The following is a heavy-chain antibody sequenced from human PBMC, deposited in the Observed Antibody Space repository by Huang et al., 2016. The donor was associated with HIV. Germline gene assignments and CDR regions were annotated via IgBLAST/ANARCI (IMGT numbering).Heavy chain of an antibody. J-gene: IGHJ4*02. CDR2: INPNSCGT. CDR3: TYKGHY. CDR1: GYTFTGYY. D-gene: IGHD1-20*01. Sequence: QVQLVQSGTEVKKPGASVKVSCKASGYTFTGYYIHWVRQAPGQGREWMGWINPNSCGTNNEPKFRDRVTLTSDTSISTGYMELTNLTSDDTALYYCTYKGHYWGQGTLVTVSS. V-gene: IGHV1-2*02.